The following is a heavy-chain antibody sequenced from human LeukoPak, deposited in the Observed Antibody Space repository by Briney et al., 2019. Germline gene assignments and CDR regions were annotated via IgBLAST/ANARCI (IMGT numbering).Heavy chain of an antibody. Sequence: PSETLSLTCAVYGGSFSGYYWSWIRQPPGKGLEWIGEINHSGSTNYNPSLKSRVTISVDTSKNQFSLKLSSVTAADTAVYYCARIPDVDTAMVLDYWGQGILVTVSS. CDR3: ARIPDVDTAMVLDY. D-gene: IGHD5-18*01. CDR2: INHSGST. V-gene: IGHV4-34*01. CDR1: GGSFSGYY. J-gene: IGHJ4*02.